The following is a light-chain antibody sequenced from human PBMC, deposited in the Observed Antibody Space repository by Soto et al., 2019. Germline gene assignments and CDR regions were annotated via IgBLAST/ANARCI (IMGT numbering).Light chain of an antibody. V-gene: IGLV2-14*01. Sequence: QSALTQPASVSGSPGQSITVSCTGTTSDVGGYDYVAWYQQHPGKAPKLTIYDVSSRPSGVSNRFSGSKSGNTASLTISGLQAEDEADYYCSSYLGSSTLSGVFGTGTKVTVL. CDR1: TSDVGGYDY. CDR3: SSYLGSSTLSGV. J-gene: IGLJ1*01. CDR2: DVS.